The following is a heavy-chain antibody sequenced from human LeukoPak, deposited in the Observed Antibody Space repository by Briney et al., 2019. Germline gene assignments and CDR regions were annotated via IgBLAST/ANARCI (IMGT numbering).Heavy chain of an antibody. CDR2: ISAYNGNT. Sequence: ASVKVSCKASGYTFTSYGISWVRQAPGQGLEWMGWISAYNGNTNYAQKLQGRVTMTTDTSTSTAYMELRSLRSDDTAVYYCAGDYGGWYPEDAFDIWGQGTMVTVSS. V-gene: IGHV1-18*01. J-gene: IGHJ3*02. D-gene: IGHD6-19*01. CDR1: GYTFTSYG. CDR3: AGDYGGWYPEDAFDI.